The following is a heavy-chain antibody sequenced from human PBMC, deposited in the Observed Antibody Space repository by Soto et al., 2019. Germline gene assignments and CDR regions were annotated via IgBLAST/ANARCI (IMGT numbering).Heavy chain of an antibody. D-gene: IGHD3-10*01. CDR3: ARGGITMVRGVITGFDY. CDR1: GGTFSSYA. J-gene: IGHJ4*02. CDR2: IIPIFGTA. Sequence: QVQLVQSGAEVKKPGSSVKVSCTASGGTFSSYAISWVRQAPGQGLEWMVGIIPIFGTANYAQKFQGRVTITADESTSTAYMELSSLRSEDTAVYYCARGGITMVRGVITGFDYWGQGTLVTVSS. V-gene: IGHV1-69*01.